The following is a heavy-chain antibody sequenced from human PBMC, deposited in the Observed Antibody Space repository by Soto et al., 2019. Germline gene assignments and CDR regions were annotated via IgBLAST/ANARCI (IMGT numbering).Heavy chain of an antibody. J-gene: IGHJ5*02. Sequence: GGTLRLSCAASGFTFSSYWMHWVRQAPGKGLVWVSRINSDGSSTSYADSVKGRFTISRDNAKNTLYLQMNSLRAEDTAVYYCAREQPDSSPYYYVPWGQGTLVTVSS. D-gene: IGHD3-22*01. CDR3: AREQPDSSPYYYVP. CDR2: INSDGSST. V-gene: IGHV3-74*01. CDR1: GFTFSSYW.